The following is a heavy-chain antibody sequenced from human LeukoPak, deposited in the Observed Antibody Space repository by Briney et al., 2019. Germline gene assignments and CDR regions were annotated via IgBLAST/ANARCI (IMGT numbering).Heavy chain of an antibody. CDR1: EYTFTSYD. D-gene: IGHD1-26*01. CDR3: ARGTSGSYGHDY. Sequence: ASVKVSCKASEYTFTSYDINWVRQATGQGLEWMGWMSPNSGNTGYAQKFQGRVTMTRNTSISTAYMELSSLRSEDTAVYYCARGTSGSYGHDYWGQGTLVTVSS. J-gene: IGHJ4*02. CDR2: MSPNSGNT. V-gene: IGHV1-8*01.